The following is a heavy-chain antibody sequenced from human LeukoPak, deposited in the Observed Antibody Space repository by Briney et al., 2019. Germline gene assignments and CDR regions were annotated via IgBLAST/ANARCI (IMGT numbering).Heavy chain of an antibody. CDR1: GFNFRAYC. CDR3: ARIRLAAADV. J-gene: IGHJ4*02. D-gene: IGHD6-13*01. V-gene: IGHV3-7*03. CDR2: IKPDGSGE. Sequence: GGSLRLSCAASGFNFRAYCMSWVRQAPGKGLEWVAYIKPDGSGESYVDSVKGRFTISRDNAKNSLYLQMNSLGAEDTAVCYCARIRLAAADVWGQGTLVTVSS.